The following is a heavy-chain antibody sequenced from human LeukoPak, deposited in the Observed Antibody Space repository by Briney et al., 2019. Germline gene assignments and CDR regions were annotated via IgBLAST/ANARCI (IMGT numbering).Heavy chain of an antibody. CDR1: GFTFSSHA. CDR2: ISGGGGSI. Sequence: GGSLRLSCAASGFTFSSHAMSWLRQAPGKGLEWVSGISGGGGSIYYADSVKGRFTISRDNSKNTLYLQMNSLRAEDTALYYCASLQLWRSLDYWGQGTLVTVSS. CDR3: ASLQLWRSLDY. D-gene: IGHD3-16*01. V-gene: IGHV3-23*01. J-gene: IGHJ4*02.